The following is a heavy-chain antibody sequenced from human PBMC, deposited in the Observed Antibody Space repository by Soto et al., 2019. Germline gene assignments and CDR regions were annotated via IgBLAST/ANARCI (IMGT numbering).Heavy chain of an antibody. D-gene: IGHD4-17*01. Sequence: SETLSLTCTASGGSISSSSYYWGWIRQPPGKGLEWIGSIYYSGSTCYNPSLKSRVTISVDTSKNQFSLKLSSVTAADTAVYYCARLRYGDYFDYWGQGTLVTVSS. V-gene: IGHV4-39*01. CDR3: ARLRYGDYFDY. J-gene: IGHJ4*02. CDR1: GGSISSSSYY. CDR2: IYYSGST.